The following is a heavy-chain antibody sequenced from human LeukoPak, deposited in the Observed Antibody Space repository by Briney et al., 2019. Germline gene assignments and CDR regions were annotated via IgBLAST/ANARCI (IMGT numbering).Heavy chain of an antibody. V-gene: IGHV4-59*01. Sequence: SETLSLTCTVPGGSISSYYWSWIRQPPGNGLEWVGYIYYSGSTNYNPSLKSRVTISVDTSKNQFSLKLSSVTAADTAVYYCARSISDPPYYYYYMDVWGKGTTVTVSS. CDR1: GGSISSYY. J-gene: IGHJ6*03. CDR3: ARSISDPPYYYYYMDV. D-gene: IGHD2-21*01. CDR2: IYYSGST.